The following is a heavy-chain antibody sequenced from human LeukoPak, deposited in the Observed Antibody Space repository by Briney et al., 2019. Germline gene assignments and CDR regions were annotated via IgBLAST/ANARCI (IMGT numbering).Heavy chain of an antibody. D-gene: IGHD3-10*01. CDR2: ISYSSSNT. CDR3: ATNYGSGSGY. J-gene: IGHJ4*02. Sequence: GGSLRLSCAASRFTFSTYTMNWVRQAPGKGLEWVSSISYSSSNTYYADSVKGRFTISRDNAKNSLYLQMNSLRAEDTAVYYRATNYGSGSGYWGQGTLVTVSS. V-gene: IGHV3-21*01. CDR1: RFTFSTYT.